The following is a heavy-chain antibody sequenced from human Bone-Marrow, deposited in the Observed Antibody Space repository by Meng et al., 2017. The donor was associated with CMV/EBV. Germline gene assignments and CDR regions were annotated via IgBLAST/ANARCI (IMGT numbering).Heavy chain of an antibody. CDR1: GFAFNNAW. CDR3: TTSHYYDNPYDY. CDR2: IKRDADGGTR. J-gene: IGHJ4*02. Sequence: GESLKISCAASGFAFNNAWMNWVRQAPGKGLGWVARIKRDADGGTREYAAPVKGRFTISRDDPKNSLFLQMNTLKSEDTAVYYCTTSHYYDNPYDYWGQGTLVTVSS. V-gene: IGHV3-15*01. D-gene: IGHD3-22*01.